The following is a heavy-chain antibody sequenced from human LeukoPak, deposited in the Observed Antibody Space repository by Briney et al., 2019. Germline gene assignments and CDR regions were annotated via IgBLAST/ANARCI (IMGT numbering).Heavy chain of an antibody. CDR2: ISSNGGST. V-gene: IGHV3-64*01. D-gene: IGHD6-13*01. CDR1: GFTFSSYA. J-gene: IGHJ4*02. CDR3: ARVVGQQQKNYYFDY. Sequence: GGSLRLSCAASGFTFSSYAMHWVRQAPGKGLEYVSAISSNGGSTYYANSVKGRFTISRDNSKNTLYLQMGSLRAEDMAVYYCARVVGQQQKNYYFDYWGQGTPVTVSS.